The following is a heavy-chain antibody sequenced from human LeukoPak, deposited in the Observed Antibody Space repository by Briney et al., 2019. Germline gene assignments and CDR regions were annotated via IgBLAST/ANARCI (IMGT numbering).Heavy chain of an antibody. J-gene: IGHJ4*02. CDR2: ISGSGGST. CDR1: GFTFSSYA. D-gene: IGHD6-13*01. V-gene: IGHV3-23*01. CDR3: AKRSIAAAGTFGLGYFDY. Sequence: GSLRLSCAASGFTFSSYAMSWVRQAPGKELEWFSAISGSGGSTYYADSVKGRFTISRDNSKNTLYLQMNSLRAEDTAVFYCAKRSIAAAGTFGLGYFDYWGQGILVTVSS.